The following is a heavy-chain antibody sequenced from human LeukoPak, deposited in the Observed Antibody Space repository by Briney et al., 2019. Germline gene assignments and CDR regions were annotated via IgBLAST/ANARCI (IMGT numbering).Heavy chain of an antibody. CDR3: ARLGYCSTTTCYGADY. J-gene: IGHJ4*02. Sequence: GESLKISCKASGYSFTTYWIGWVRQVPGKGLEWVGIIYPADSTAKYSPSFQGQVTISVDKSISTAYLQWSSLKASDTAMYYCARLGYCSTTTCYGADYWGQGTLVTVSS. CDR1: GYSFTTYW. CDR2: IYPADSTA. D-gene: IGHD2-2*01. V-gene: IGHV5-51*01.